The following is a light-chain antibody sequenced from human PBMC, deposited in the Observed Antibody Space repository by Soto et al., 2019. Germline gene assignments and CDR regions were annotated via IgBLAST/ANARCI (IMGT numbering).Light chain of an antibody. CDR3: PSYTTSRTLV. Sequence: QSALTQPASVSGSPGQSITISCTGTSRDIGGSKYVSWYQQHTGKAPTLGMYEVSNRRSGVSNRFSGSKPANTASLTISGRQADDEAASYCPSYTTSRTLVFGGGTMLAVL. CDR2: EVS. CDR1: SRDIGGSKY. V-gene: IGLV2-14*01. J-gene: IGLJ2*01.